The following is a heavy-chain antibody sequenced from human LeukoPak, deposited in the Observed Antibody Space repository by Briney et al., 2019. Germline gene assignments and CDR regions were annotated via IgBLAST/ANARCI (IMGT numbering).Heavy chain of an antibody. CDR1: GGSISSSSYY. D-gene: IGHD3-3*01. CDR3: ARVADFWSGYNWFDP. Sequence: SETLSLTCTVSGGSISSSSYYWGWIRQPPGKGLEWIGNIYYSGSTYYNPSLKSRVTISVDTSKNQFSLKLSSVTAADTAVYYCARVADFWSGYNWFDPWGQGTLVTVSS. V-gene: IGHV4-39*07. CDR2: IYYSGST. J-gene: IGHJ5*02.